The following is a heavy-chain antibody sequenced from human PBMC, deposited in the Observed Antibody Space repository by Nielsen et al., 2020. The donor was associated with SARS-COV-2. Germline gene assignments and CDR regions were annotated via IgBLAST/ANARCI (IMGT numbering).Heavy chain of an antibody. CDR1: GFTFSSYA. V-gene: IGHV3-30-3*01. CDR3: ARDLSSGWTEMFDP. D-gene: IGHD6-19*01. CDR2: ISYDGSNK. J-gene: IGHJ5*02. Sequence: GESLKISCAASGFTFSSYAMHWVRQAPGKGLEWVAVISYDGSNKYYADSVKGRFTISRDNSKNTLYLQMNSLRAEDTAVYYCARDLSSGWTEMFDPWGQGTLVTVSS.